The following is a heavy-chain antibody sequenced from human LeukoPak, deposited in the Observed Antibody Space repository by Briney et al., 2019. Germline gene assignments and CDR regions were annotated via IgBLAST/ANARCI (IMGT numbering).Heavy chain of an antibody. CDR2: IYYSGST. CDR3: ARDTLTVADP. V-gene: IGHV4-59*12. D-gene: IGHD2-15*01. CDR1: GGSISNYY. J-gene: IGHJ5*02. Sequence: SETLSLTCTVSGGSISNYYWSWLRQPPGKGLEWIGSIYYSGSTYYNPSLKSRVTISVDTSKNQFSLRLSSVTAADTAVYYCARDTLTVADPWGQGTLVTVSS.